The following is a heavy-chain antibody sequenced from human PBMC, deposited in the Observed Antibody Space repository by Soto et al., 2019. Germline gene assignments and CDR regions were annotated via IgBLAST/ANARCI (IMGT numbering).Heavy chain of an antibody. CDR2: IIPILGIA. Sequence: QVQLVQSGAEVKKPGSSVKVSCKASGGTFSSYTISWVRQAPGQGLEWMGRIIPILGIANYAQKFQGRVTITADKSTSTASMELSSLRSEDTAVYYCAIQKTYYYDSSGYYARWFDPWGQGTLVTVSS. V-gene: IGHV1-69*02. CDR3: AIQKTYYYDSSGYYARWFDP. CDR1: GGTFSSYT. D-gene: IGHD3-22*01. J-gene: IGHJ5*02.